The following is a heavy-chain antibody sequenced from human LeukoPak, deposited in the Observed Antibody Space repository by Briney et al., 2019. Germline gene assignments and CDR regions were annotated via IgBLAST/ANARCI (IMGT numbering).Heavy chain of an antibody. CDR2: IKGDGIST. Sequence: GGSLRLSSAASGFALRSNWMHWVRHAPGQGLVWVSRIKGDGISTNYADSVKGRFTISRDIAKNSLYLQMNSLRAVDTAVYYCARDPYSGYDYSDYWGQGTLVTVSS. CDR3: ARDPYSGYDYSDY. CDR1: GFALRSNW. D-gene: IGHD5-12*01. V-gene: IGHV3-74*01. J-gene: IGHJ4*02.